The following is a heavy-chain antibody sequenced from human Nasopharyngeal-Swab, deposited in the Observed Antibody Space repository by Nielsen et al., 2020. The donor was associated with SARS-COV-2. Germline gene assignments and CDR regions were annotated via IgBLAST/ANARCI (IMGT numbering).Heavy chain of an antibody. Sequence: ASVKVSCKASGYIFTSYDISWVRQARGQGLEWMGWIGAYNGNTNYAQKFQDRVTMTTDTSTSTVYMELRSLRSDDTAVYFCARGDQGYDSRGRLAYEMDIWGQGTTLSVSS. V-gene: IGHV1-18*01. J-gene: IGHJ6*02. D-gene: IGHD3-22*01. CDR2: IGAYNGNT. CDR3: ARGDQGYDSRGRLAYEMDI. CDR1: GYIFTSYD.